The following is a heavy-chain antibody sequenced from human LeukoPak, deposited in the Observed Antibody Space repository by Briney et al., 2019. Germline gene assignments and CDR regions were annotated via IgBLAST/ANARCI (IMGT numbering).Heavy chain of an antibody. D-gene: IGHD2-2*02. V-gene: IGHV3-64*01. CDR3: ARGYHTQFPAIRGENYYGMDV. CDR2: ISSNGGST. Sequence: GGSLRLSCAASGFTFSSYAMHWVRQAPGKGLEYVSAISSNGGSTYYANSVKGRFTISRDNSKNTLYLQMGSLRAEDMAVYYCARGYHTQFPAIRGENYYGMDVWGQGTTVTVSS. J-gene: IGHJ6*02. CDR1: GFTFSSYA.